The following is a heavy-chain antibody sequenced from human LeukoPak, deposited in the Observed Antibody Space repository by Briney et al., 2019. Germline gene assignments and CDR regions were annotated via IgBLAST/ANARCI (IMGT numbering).Heavy chain of an antibody. CDR3: ARQGFSGSSWTLY. Sequence: ASVKVSCKASGYTFTGYYMHWERQAPGQGLEWMGWINPNSGGTNYAQKFQGRVTMTRDTSISTAYMELSRLRSDDTAVYYCARQGFSGSSWTLYWGQGTLVTVSS. J-gene: IGHJ4*02. CDR2: INPNSGGT. D-gene: IGHD6-13*01. V-gene: IGHV1-2*02. CDR1: GYTFTGYY.